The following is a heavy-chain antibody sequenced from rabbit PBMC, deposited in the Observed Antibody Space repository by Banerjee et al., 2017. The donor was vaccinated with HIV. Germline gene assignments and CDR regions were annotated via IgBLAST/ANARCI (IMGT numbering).Heavy chain of an antibody. V-gene: IGHV1S45*01. J-gene: IGHJ3*01. Sequence: QEQLVESGGGLVQPEGSLTLTCTASGFSFSRTYWICWVRQAPGKGLEWIGCINTGSGSTYYASWAKGRFTISKTPSTTVTLQMTSLTAADTATYFCARDDPGDGLYCFRLWGQGTLVTVS. D-gene: IGHD7-1*01. CDR2: INTGSGST. CDR1: GFSFSRTYW. CDR3: ARDDPGDGLYCFRL.